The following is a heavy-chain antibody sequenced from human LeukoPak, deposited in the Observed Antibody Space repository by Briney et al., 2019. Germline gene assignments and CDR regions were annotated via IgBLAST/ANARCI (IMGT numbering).Heavy chain of an antibody. J-gene: IGHJ4*02. CDR2: INHSGST. V-gene: IGHV4-34*01. Sequence: PSETLSLTCAVYGGSFSGYYWSWIRQPPGKGLEWIGEINHSGSTNYNPSLKSRVTISVDTSKNQFSLKLSSVTAADTAVYYCARKYYYGSARPSPFDYWGQGTLVTVSS. D-gene: IGHD3-10*01. CDR3: ARKYYYGSARPSPFDY. CDR1: GGSFSGYY.